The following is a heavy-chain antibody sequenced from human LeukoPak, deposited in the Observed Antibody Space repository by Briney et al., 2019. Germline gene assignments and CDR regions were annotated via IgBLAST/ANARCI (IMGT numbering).Heavy chain of an antibody. CDR2: INQDGSAK. J-gene: IGHJ4*02. Sequence: PGGSLRLSCAVSGFTFSRFVMGWGRQGPGRGLEWVAHINQDGSAKSYVDSVRGRFTISRDNAKNSLYLQMNSLTEDDTAVYSCARWSEAFDYWGQGVVVTVSS. CDR1: GFTFSRFV. V-gene: IGHV3-7*04. CDR3: ARWSEAFDY.